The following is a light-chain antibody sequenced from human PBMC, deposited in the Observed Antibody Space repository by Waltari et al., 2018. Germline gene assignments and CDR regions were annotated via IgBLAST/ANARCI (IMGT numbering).Light chain of an antibody. J-gene: IGLJ3*02. Sequence: QSALTQPPSASGSPGQSVTISCTGTSSDIGKYNYVSWYQQHPGKAPNFMIYEVNKRPSGVPDRFSGSKSGNTASLTVSGLQAEDEADYYCGLNGDTWLFGGGTKLTVL. CDR2: EVN. V-gene: IGLV2-8*01. CDR3: GLNGDTWL. CDR1: SSDIGKYNY.